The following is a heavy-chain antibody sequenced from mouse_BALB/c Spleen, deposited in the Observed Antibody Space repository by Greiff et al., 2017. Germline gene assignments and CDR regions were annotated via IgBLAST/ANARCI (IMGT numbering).Heavy chain of an antibody. Sequence: EVKLQQSGAELVKPGASVKLSCTASGFNIKDTYMHWVKQRPEQGLEWIGRIDPANGNTKYDPKFQGKATITADTSSNTAYLQLSSLTSEDTAVYYCALYDYDDAMDYWGQGTSVTVSS. CDR3: ALYDYDDAMDY. J-gene: IGHJ4*01. CDR1: GFNIKDTY. D-gene: IGHD2-4*01. V-gene: IGHV14-3*02. CDR2: IDPANGNT.